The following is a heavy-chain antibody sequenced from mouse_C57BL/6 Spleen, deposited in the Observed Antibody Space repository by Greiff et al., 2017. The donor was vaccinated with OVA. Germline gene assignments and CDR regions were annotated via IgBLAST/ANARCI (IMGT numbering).Heavy chain of an antibody. CDR3: ANDSPLGGDY. J-gene: IGHJ2*01. D-gene: IGHD2-4*01. V-gene: IGHV1-84*01. Sequence: LVKPGASVKISCKASGYTFTDYYLNWVKQRPGQGLEWIGWIHPGSGNIKHNEKFKGKATLTVDKSSSTAYMQLSSLSSEDAAVYFCANDSPLGGDYWGQGTTLTVSS. CDR2: IHPGSGNI. CDR1: GYTFTDYY.